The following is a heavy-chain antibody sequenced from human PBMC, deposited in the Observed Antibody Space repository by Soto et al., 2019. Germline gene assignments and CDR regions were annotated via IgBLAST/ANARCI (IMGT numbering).Heavy chain of an antibody. CDR3: AKGRSYYYYYGVDV. CDR1: GYTFXSYD. V-gene: IGHV1-8*01. CDR2: MNPNSGNT. Sequence: ASVKVXCKASGYTFXSYDINWVRQATGQGLEWMGWMNPNSGNTGYAQKFQGSVTMTRNTSISTAYMELSSLRSEDTAVYYCAKGRSYYYYYGVDVWGQGTTVTVSS. J-gene: IGHJ6*02.